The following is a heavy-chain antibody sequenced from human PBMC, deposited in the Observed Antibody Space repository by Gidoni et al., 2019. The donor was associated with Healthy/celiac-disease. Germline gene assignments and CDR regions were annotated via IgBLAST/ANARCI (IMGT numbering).Heavy chain of an antibody. Sequence: EVQLVESGGGLVQPGGSLRLPCSASGFTFSSYWMHWVRQAPGEGMVWVSRINRDGSSTSYADSVKGRFTISRDNAKNTLYLQMNSLRAEDTAVYYCARGGYCSSTSCYGGYNWFDPWGQGTLVTVSS. J-gene: IGHJ5*02. CDR1: GFTFSSYW. V-gene: IGHV3-74*01. D-gene: IGHD2-2*01. CDR2: INRDGSST. CDR3: ARGGYCSSTSCYGGYNWFDP.